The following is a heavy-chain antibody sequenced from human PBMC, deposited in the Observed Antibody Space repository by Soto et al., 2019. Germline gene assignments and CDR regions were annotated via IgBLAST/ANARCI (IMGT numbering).Heavy chain of an antibody. V-gene: IGHV3-21*01. CDR2: ISSSSSYI. Sequence: GGSRRLSCAASGFTFSSYSMNWVRQAPGKGLEWVSSISSSSSYIYYADSVKGRFTISRDNAKTSLYLQMNSLRAEDTAVYYCAISILLAAAATSYHYSGPARLVTVSS. CDR3: AISILLAAAATSYHY. CDR1: GFTFSSYS. D-gene: IGHD6-13*01. J-gene: IGHJ4*02.